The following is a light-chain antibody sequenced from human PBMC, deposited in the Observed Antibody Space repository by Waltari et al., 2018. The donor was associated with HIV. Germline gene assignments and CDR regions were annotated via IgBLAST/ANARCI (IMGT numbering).Light chain of an antibody. CDR2: TAS. CDR3: LQNFTTPLT. J-gene: IGKJ3*01. CDR1: ENINSI. Sequence: DIQMTQSPSSLSASVGDRVTITCRASENINSILNWFHQKPGKAPKFLIYTASSFQSGVPSMFSGSGSGTDFTLTISSLQPEDFGTYYCLQNFTTPLTFGPGTTVDVK. V-gene: IGKV1-39*01.